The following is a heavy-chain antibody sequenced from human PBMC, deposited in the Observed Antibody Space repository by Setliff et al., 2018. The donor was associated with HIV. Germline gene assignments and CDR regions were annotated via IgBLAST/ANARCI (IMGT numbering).Heavy chain of an antibody. D-gene: IGHD1-1*01. Sequence: PSETLSLTCAVSGYSISSGYYWGWIRQPPGKGLEWIGGINHSGSTNYNPSLKSRVTISVDTSKSQFSLKLSSVTAADTALYYCAQLGMVDDFDYWGQGTLVTVSS. V-gene: IGHV4-38-2*01. J-gene: IGHJ4*02. CDR2: INHSGST. CDR3: AQLGMVDDFDY. CDR1: GYSISSGYY.